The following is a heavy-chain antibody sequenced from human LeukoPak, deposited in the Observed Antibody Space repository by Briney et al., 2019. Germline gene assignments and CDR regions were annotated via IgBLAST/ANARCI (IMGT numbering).Heavy chain of an antibody. CDR3: ARRVESGYSFDF. J-gene: IGHJ4*02. V-gene: IGHV5-51*01. CDR1: GYRFTTYW. CDR2: IYPGDSDT. D-gene: IGHD3-3*01. Sequence: GESLKIPCKGSGYRFTTYWIAWVRQMPGKGLEWVGIIYPGDSDTRYSPSFQGQVTISADKSIGTAYLQWSSLEASDTAMYYCARRVESGYSFDFWGQGTLVTVSS.